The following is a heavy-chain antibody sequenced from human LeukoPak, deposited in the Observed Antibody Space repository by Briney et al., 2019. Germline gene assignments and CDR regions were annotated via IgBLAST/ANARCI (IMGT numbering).Heavy chain of an antibody. D-gene: IGHD6-13*01. Sequence: GGSLRLSCAASGFTFSSYAMSWARQAPGKGLEWVSAISGSGDSTYYGDSVKGRFTISRDNSKNTLYLQMNSLRAEDTAVYCCAKTRPLDSSSWSHGDYWGQGTLVTVSS. CDR1: GFTFSSYA. CDR2: ISGSGDST. J-gene: IGHJ4*02. V-gene: IGHV3-23*01. CDR3: AKTRPLDSSSWSHGDY.